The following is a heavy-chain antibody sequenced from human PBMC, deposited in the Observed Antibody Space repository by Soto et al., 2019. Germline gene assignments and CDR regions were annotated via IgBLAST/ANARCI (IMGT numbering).Heavy chain of an antibody. D-gene: IGHD2-15*01. V-gene: IGHV3-23*01. CDR1: GFRFSSDA. J-gene: IGHJ4*02. CDR2: ISGSGGTT. Sequence: PGGSLRLSCAASGFRFSSDAMSWVRQAPGKGLEWVSAISGSGGTTYYADSVQGRFTISRDNSKNTLYLQMNSLRAEDTAVYYCAKDGRDCSSSSCKKVDYWGQGILVTVSS. CDR3: AKDGRDCSSSSCKKVDY.